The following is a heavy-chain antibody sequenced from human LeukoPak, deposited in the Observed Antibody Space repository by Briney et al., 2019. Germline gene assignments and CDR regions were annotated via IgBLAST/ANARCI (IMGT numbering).Heavy chain of an antibody. CDR1: GFTFSSYG. Sequence: GGTLRLSCAASGFTFSSYGMSWVRQAPGKGLEWVSAISGSGGSTYYADSVKGRFTISRDNSKNTLYLQMNSLRAEDTAVYYCARDLDCSGGSCYGGVDYWGQGTLVTVSS. J-gene: IGHJ4*02. D-gene: IGHD2-15*01. V-gene: IGHV3-23*01. CDR2: ISGSGGST. CDR3: ARDLDCSGGSCYGGVDY.